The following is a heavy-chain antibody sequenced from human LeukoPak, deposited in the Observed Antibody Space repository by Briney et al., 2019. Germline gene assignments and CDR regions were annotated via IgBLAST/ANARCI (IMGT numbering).Heavy chain of an antibody. D-gene: IGHD2-8*01. J-gene: IGHJ3*02. CDR2: INPSGGST. V-gene: IGHV1-46*01. CDR1: GYTFTSYY. CDR3: AKVKSRVYAIDAFDI. Sequence: GASVKVSCKASGYTFTSYYMHWVRQAPGQGLEWMGIINPSGGSTSYAQKFQGRVTMTRDTSTSTVYMELSSLRAEDTAVYYCAKVKSRVYAIDAFDIWGQGTMVTVSS.